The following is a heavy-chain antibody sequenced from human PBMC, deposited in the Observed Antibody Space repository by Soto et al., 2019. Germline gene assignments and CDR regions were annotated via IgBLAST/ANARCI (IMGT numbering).Heavy chain of an antibody. Sequence: QVQLVESGGGVVQPGRSLRLSCAASGFTFSRNGMHWVRQAPGKGLEWVALIWYDGSDKYYADYVKGRYTTSRDNYKNQVYLQMNSLRAEDTAVYYSARDGENSALDIWGQGKMVTVSS. V-gene: IGHV3-33*01. CDR2: IWYDGSDK. CDR3: ARDGENSALDI. CDR1: GFTFSRNG. D-gene: IGHD3-10*01. J-gene: IGHJ3*02.